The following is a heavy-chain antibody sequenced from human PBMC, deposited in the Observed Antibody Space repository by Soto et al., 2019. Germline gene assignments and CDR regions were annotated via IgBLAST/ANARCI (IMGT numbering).Heavy chain of an antibody. CDR3: ARERGSWYYFDF. CDR2: ISDTSSSK. D-gene: IGHD6-19*01. CDR1: GFSFNTYE. V-gene: IGHV3-21*01. J-gene: IGHJ4*02. Sequence: GGSLRLSCAASGFSFNTYEMNWVRQAPGKGLEWVSSISDTSSSKYYADSIKGRFTISRDNAKNSLFLQMNSLRAEDTAVYFCARERGSWYYFDFWGQGTLVTVSS.